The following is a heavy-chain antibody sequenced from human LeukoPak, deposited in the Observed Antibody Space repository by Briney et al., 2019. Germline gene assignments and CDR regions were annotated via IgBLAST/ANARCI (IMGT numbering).Heavy chain of an antibody. CDR1: GGSISSGSYY. D-gene: IGHD6-19*01. CDR2: IYYSGST. V-gene: IGHV4-61*01. CDR3: ARSGSIYSSGWHQGAWAWFDP. Sequence: AETLSLTCTVSGGSISSGSYYWNWLRQPPGKGLEWIGYIYYSGSTNYNPSLKSRVTISVDTSKNQFSLMLSSVTAADTAVYYCARSGSIYSSGWHQGAWAWFDPWGQGTLVTVSS. J-gene: IGHJ5*02.